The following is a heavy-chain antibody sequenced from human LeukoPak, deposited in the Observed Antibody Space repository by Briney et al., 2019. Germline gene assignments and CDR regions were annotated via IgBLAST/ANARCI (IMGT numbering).Heavy chain of an antibody. Sequence: SETLSLTCTVSGYSISSGYYWGWIRQPPGKGLEWIGSVHHSGSTFYNPSLKSRVTISLDTSKNHFSLKLSSVTAADTAMYYCVRDEIAVAADYWGQGTLVTVSS. V-gene: IGHV4-38-2*02. D-gene: IGHD6-19*01. J-gene: IGHJ4*02. CDR2: VHHSGST. CDR3: VRDEIAVAADY. CDR1: GYSISSGYY.